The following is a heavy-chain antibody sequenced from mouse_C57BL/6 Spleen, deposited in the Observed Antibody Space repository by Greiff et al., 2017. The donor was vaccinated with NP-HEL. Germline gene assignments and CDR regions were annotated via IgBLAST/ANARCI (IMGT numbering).Heavy chain of an antibody. D-gene: IGHD1-1*01. J-gene: IGHJ2*01. CDR1: GFTFSDYG. CDR2: ISSGSSTI. Sequence: EVMLVESGGGLVKPGGSLKLSCAASGFTFSDYGMHWVRQAPEKGLEWVAYISSGSSTIYYADTVKGRFTISRDNAKNTLFLQMTSLRSEDTAMYYCAKGDGRDFDYGGQGTTLTVSS. V-gene: IGHV5-17*01. CDR3: AKGDGRDFDY.